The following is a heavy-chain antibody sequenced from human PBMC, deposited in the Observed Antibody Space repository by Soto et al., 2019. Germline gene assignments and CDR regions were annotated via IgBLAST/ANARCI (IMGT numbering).Heavy chain of an antibody. J-gene: IGHJ4*02. Sequence: QVQLVQSGAEVKKPGSSVKVSCKASGGTFSSYTISWVRQAPGQGLEWMGRIIPILGIANYAQKFQGRVTITADKSTSTAYMELSSLRSEDTAVYYCARDWQGESGSASPYFDYWGQGTLVTVSS. CDR1: GGTFSSYT. CDR3: ARDWQGESGSASPYFDY. CDR2: IIPILGIA. V-gene: IGHV1-69*08. D-gene: IGHD3-10*01.